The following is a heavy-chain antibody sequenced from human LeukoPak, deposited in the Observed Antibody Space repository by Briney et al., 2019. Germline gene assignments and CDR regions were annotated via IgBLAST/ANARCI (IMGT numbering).Heavy chain of an antibody. CDR2: FDPEDGET. Sequence: ASVKVSCRVSGYTLTELSMHWVRQAPGKGLEWMGGFDPEDGETIYAQKFQGRVTMTEDTSTDTAYMELSSLRSEDTTVYYCATDGPYTAMVKGGDYWGQGTLVTVSS. V-gene: IGHV1-24*01. D-gene: IGHD5-18*01. J-gene: IGHJ4*02. CDR3: ATDGPYTAMVKGGDY. CDR1: GYTLTELS.